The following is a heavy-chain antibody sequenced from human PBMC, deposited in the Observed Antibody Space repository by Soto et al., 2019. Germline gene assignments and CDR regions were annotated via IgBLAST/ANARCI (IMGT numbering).Heavy chain of an antibody. CDR2: IWYDGSNK. Sequence: QVQLVESGGGVVQPGRSLRLSCAASGFTFSSYGMHWVSQAPGKGLEWVAVIWYDGSNKYYADSVKGRFTISRDNSKNTLYLQINSLRAEETAVYYCARDTGPYDYIWGSYHGLIWGQGTLVTVSS. CDR1: GFTFSSYG. V-gene: IGHV3-33*01. D-gene: IGHD3-16*02. J-gene: IGHJ4*02. CDR3: ARDTGPYDYIWGSYHGLI.